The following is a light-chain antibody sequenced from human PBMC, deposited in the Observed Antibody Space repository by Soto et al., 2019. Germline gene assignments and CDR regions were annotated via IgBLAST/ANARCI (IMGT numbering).Light chain of an antibody. Sequence: DIQMTQSPSSLSASVGDRVTITCRASQSISSYLNWYQQKPGKAPKLLIYAASSLQSGVPSRFSGSGSGTDFTLTISRLEPEDFAVYYCQQYNSFGGGTKVDIK. CDR1: QSISSY. V-gene: IGKV1-39*01. J-gene: IGKJ4*01. CDR3: QQYNS. CDR2: AAS.